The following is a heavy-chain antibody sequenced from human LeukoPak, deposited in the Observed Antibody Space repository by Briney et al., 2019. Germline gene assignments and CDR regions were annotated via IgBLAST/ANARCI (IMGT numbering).Heavy chain of an antibody. V-gene: IGHV1-69*05. CDR2: IIPIFGTA. J-gene: IGHJ6*03. D-gene: IGHD3-3*01. CDR1: GGTFSSYA. Sequence: SVKVSCKASGGTFSSYAISWVRQASGQGLEWMGGIIPIFGTANYAQKFQGRVTITTDESTSTAYMELSSLRSEDTAVYYCARGSKDFWSGYLGYYYYYMDVWGKGTTVTVSS. CDR3: ARGSKDFWSGYLGYYYYYMDV.